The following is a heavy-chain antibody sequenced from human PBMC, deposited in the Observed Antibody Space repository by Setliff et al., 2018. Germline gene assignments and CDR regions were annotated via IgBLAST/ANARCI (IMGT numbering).Heavy chain of an antibody. CDR3: ARAPFSSGWYGGWEYYFDY. J-gene: IGHJ4*02. CDR1: GFTFSTYS. CDR2: ISSTSTYI. Sequence: PGGSLRLSCAASGFTFSTYSFTWVRQAPGKGLEWVSAISSTSTYIYYADSVKGRFTISRDNARNSLYLQMNSLRAEDTAVYYCARAPFSSGWYGGWEYYFDYWGQGTQVTVSS. D-gene: IGHD6-19*01. V-gene: IGHV3-21*01.